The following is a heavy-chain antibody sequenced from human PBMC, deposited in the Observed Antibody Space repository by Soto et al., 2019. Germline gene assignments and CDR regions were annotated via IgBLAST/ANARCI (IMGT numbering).Heavy chain of an antibody. Sequence: SETLSLTCAVSGGSISSGGYSWSWIRHPPGKGLEWIGYIYHSGSTYYNPSLKSRVTISVDRSKNQFSLKLSSVTAADTAVYYCGGSYRPGYYYYGMDVWGQGTTVTVSS. CDR2: IYHSGST. CDR3: GGSYRPGYYYYGMDV. J-gene: IGHJ6*02. V-gene: IGHV4-30-2*01. CDR1: GGSISSGGYS. D-gene: IGHD3-16*02.